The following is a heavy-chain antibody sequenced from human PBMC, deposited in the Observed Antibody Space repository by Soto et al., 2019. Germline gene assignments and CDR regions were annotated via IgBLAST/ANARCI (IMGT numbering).Heavy chain of an antibody. J-gene: IGHJ5*02. CDR1: GVSIGNNNC. CDR3: ARSVFP. V-gene: IGHV4-4*02. CDR2: ICHVGNT. Sequence: SETLSLTCGVSGVSIGNNNCWSWVRQPPGEGLEWIGEICHVGNTYYTPSLKSRVTISVDTSKNQFSLKLTSVTAADTAVYYCARSVFPWGQGTLVTVSS.